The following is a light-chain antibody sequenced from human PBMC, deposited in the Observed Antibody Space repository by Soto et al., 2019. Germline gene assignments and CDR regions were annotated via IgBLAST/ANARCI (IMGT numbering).Light chain of an antibody. CDR1: SSDVGGYSY. Sequence: QSALTQPPSASGSPGQSVTISCTRASSDVGGYSYVSWYQQHPGKAPKLMIYEVSKRPSGVPDRFSGSKFGNTASLTVSGLQAEDEADYYCSSYGGSNNLVFGGGTKLTVL. CDR2: EVS. J-gene: IGLJ2*01. V-gene: IGLV2-8*01. CDR3: SSYGGSNNLV.